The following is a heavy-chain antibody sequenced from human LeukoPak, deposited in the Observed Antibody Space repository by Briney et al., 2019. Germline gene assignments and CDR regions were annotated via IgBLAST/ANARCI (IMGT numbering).Heavy chain of an antibody. CDR3: AKDIGAYCSSTSCYTGFDY. D-gene: IGHD2-2*02. Sequence: SLELFCSGPGFNLDDYGMDRVRPGSGEGLEGGLGFSWNSGSIGYADSVKGRFTISRDNAKNSLYLQMNSLRAEDTALYYCAKDIGAYCSSTSCYTGFDYWGQGTLVTVSS. V-gene: IGHV3-9*01. J-gene: IGHJ4*02. CDR2: FSWNSGSI. CDR1: GFNLDDYG.